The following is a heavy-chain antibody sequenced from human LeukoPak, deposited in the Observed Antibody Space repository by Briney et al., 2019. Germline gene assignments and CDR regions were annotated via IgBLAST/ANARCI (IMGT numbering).Heavy chain of an antibody. Sequence: PGGSLRLSCATSGSTFSSYWMSWVRQAPGKGLEWVANIKQDGSEQYYVDSVKGRFTISRDNAKSSLYLQMNSLRAEDTAVYYCARAVGTFGGVIVDYYFDYWGQGTLVTVSS. V-gene: IGHV3-7*01. J-gene: IGHJ4*02. D-gene: IGHD3-16*02. CDR1: GSTFSSYW. CDR2: IKQDGSEQ. CDR3: ARAVGTFGGVIVDYYFDY.